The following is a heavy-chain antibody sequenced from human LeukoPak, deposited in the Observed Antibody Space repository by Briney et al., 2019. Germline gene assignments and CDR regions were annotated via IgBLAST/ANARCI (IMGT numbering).Heavy chain of an antibody. CDR3: ARQSGAYGRVDY. D-gene: IGHD3-10*01. V-gene: IGHV4-39*01. CDR1: GGSISSSSYY. Sequence: SETLSLTCTVSGGSISSSSYYWGWIRQPSGKGLEWIGTVYYSGSTYYNPSLMSRVTISVDTSKNQFSLKLSSLTAADAAVYYCARQSGAYGRVDYWGQGTLVTVSS. J-gene: IGHJ4*02. CDR2: VYYSGST.